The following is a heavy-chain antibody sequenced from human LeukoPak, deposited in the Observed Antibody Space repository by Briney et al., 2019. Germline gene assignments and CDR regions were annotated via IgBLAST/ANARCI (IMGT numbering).Heavy chain of an antibody. V-gene: IGHV4-34*01. CDR3: ARGGSSWSYYYGMDV. CDR1: GGSVNSYY. CDR2: IYHSGST. D-gene: IGHD6-13*01. Sequence: PSETLSLTCTVSGGSVNSYYWSWIRQPPGKGLEWIGEIYHSGSTNYNPSLKSRVTISVDKSKNQFSLKLSSVTAADTAVYYCARGGSSWSYYYGMDVWGQGTTVTVSS. J-gene: IGHJ6*02.